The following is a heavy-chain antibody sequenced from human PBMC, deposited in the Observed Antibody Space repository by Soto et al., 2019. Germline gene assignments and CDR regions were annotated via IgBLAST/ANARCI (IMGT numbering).Heavy chain of an antibody. CDR3: ARSASSGWLVDY. J-gene: IGHJ4*02. CDR2: IYYSGST. D-gene: IGHD6-19*01. Sequence: SETLSLTCTVSGGSISNFYWSWIRQPPGKGLEWIGYIYYSGSTNYNPSLKSRVTISVDTSKNQFSLKLSSVTAADTAVYYCARSASSGWLVDYWGQGTLVTV. CDR1: GGSISNFY. V-gene: IGHV4-59*01.